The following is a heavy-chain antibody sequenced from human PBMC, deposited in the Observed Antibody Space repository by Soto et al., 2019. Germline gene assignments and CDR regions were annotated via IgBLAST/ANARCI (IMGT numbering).Heavy chain of an antibody. V-gene: IGHV4-38-2*02. CDR3: ARDPANLALAVAYFDS. CDR1: GYSITNSFY. D-gene: IGHD2-15*01. CDR2: ISHTGRT. J-gene: IGHJ4*02. Sequence: PSETLSLTCRVSGYSITNSFYWGWIRQSPEKGLEWIGSISHTGRTSYNPSLKSRVSISVDTSKNQFSLTLTSVTAADTAVYYCARDPANLALAVAYFDSWGQGTLVTVSS.